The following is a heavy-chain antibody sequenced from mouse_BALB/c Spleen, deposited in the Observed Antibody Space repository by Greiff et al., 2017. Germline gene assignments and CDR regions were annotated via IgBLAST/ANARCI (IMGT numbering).Heavy chain of an antibody. CDR3: ARPYCGSSYLAY. D-gene: IGHD1-1*01. CDR1: GFNIKDTY. CDR2: IDPANGNT. Sequence: VQLQQSGAELVKPGASVKLSCTASGFNIKDTYMHWVKQRPEQGLEWIGRIDPANGNTKYDPKFQGKATITADTSSNTAYLQLSSLTSEDTAVYYCARPYCGSSYLAYWGQGTLVTVSA. J-gene: IGHJ3*01. V-gene: IGHV14-3*02.